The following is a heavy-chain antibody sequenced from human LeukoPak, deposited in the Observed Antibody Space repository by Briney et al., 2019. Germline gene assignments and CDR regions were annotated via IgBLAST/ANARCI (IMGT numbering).Heavy chain of an antibody. CDR1: GFTISNYW. D-gene: IGHD3-3*01. Sequence: PGGSLRLSCVGSGFTISNYWMHWVRQAPGTGLVWVSRIHPDGSITTYADSVKGRFTISRDNAKNTLYLQMNSLRAEDTAVYYCAMGATSWSGYSFPKIFQHWGRGTLVTVSS. V-gene: IGHV3-74*03. CDR3: AMGATSWSGYSFPKIFQH. J-gene: IGHJ1*01. CDR2: IHPDGSIT.